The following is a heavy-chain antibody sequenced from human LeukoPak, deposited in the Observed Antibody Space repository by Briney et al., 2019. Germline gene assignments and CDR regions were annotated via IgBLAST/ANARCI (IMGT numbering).Heavy chain of an antibody. CDR2: INDGGTI. V-gene: IGHV4-34*01. J-gene: IGHJ6*03. CDR1: GGSFNIDY. D-gene: IGHD1-7*01. Sequence: PSETLSLTCAVYGGSFNIDYWSWIRQSPGKALVWSGEINDGGTISYSPSLLSRVTISLDRSKNQFSLKLTSVTTTDTAVYYCARRWNYGRNYYIDVWGKGATVSVSS. CDR3: ARRWNYGRNYYIDV.